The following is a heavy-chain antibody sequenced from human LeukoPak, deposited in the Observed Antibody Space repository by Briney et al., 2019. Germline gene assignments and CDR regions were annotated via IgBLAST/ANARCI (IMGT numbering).Heavy chain of an antibody. J-gene: IGHJ6*03. V-gene: IGHV4-30-4*08. D-gene: IGHD5-18*01. Sequence: SQTLSLTCTVSGGSISSGDYYWSWIRQPPGKGLEWIGYIHYSGSTYYNPSLKSRVTISVDTSKNQFSLKLSSVTAADTAVYYCARGLQLWLPSYYYYMDVWGKGTTVTVSS. CDR1: GGSISSGDYY. CDR3: ARGLQLWLPSYYYYMDV. CDR2: IHYSGST.